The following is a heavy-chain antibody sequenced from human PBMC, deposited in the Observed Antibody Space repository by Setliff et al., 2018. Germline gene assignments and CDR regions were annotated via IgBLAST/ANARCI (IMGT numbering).Heavy chain of an antibody. J-gene: IGHJ4*02. CDR2: IDPKSGRT. CDR1: GYPFVGYY. Sequence: ASVKVSCKTSGYPFVGYYIYWMRQAPGQGPEWMGWIDPKSGRTKYAVKFQGRVTMTRDTSTNTIYMEVSSLTSDDTAMYYCAKQGDLAFDYWGQGTQVTVSS. CDR3: AKQGDLAFDY. V-gene: IGHV1-2*02. D-gene: IGHD3-16*01.